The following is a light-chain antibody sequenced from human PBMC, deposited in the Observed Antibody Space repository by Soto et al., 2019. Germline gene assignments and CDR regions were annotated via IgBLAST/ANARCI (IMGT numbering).Light chain of an antibody. Sequence: QSPLTQPASVSGSPGQRTTISCTGTSIDVGNYNLVSWYQQNPGKAPKLIIYEVSKRPSGVSNRFSGSKSGNTASLTISGLQAEDEVDYYCCSYAGRSTVYVFGTGTKVTVL. CDR3: CSYAGRSTVYV. J-gene: IGLJ1*01. CDR1: SIDVGNYNL. CDR2: EVS. V-gene: IGLV2-23*02.